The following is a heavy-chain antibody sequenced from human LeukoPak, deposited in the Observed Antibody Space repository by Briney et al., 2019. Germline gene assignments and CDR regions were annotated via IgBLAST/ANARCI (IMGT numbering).Heavy chain of an antibody. J-gene: IGHJ5*02. CDR1: GYSFTSYW. CDR2: IDPSDSYT. CDR3: ARDAYDISTGREYNWFDP. D-gene: IGHD3-9*01. V-gene: IGHV5-10-1*01. Sequence: GESLRISCKGSGYSFTSYWISWVRQMPGKGLEWMGRIDPSDSYTNYSPSFQGHVTISADKSISTAYLQWSSLKASDTAMYYCARDAYDISTGREYNWFDPWGQGTLVTVSS.